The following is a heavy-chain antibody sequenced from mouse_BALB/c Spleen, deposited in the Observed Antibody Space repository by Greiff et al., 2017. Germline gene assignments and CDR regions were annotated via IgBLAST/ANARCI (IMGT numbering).Heavy chain of an antibody. CDR2: IDPANGNT. Sequence: VQLQQSGAELVKPGASVKLSCTASGFNINDTYMHWVKQRPEQGLEWIGRIDPANGNTKYDPKFQGKATITADTSSNTAYLQLSSLTSEDTAVYYCATGDPYAMDYWGQGTSVTVSS. V-gene: IGHV14-3*02. J-gene: IGHJ4*01. D-gene: IGHD2-13*01. CDR3: ATGDPYAMDY. CDR1: GFNINDTY.